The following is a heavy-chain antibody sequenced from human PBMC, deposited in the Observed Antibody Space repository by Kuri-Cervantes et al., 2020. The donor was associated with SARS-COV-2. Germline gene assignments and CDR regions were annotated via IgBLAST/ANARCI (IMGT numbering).Heavy chain of an antibody. V-gene: IGHV4-39*07. Sequence: GSLRLSCTVSGDSISRSSYYWGWIRQPPGKGLEWIGAIYFSGSTFYNPSLTSRVTISIDTSKNQFSLKLSSVTAADTALYYCARESAAGTPYFDYWGQGTLVTVSS. D-gene: IGHD6-13*01. CDR1: GDSISRSSYY. J-gene: IGHJ4*02. CDR3: ARESAAGTPYFDY. CDR2: IYFSGST.